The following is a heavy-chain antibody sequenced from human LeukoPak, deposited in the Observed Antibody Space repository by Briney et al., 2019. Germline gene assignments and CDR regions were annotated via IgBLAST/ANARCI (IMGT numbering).Heavy chain of an antibody. J-gene: IGHJ4*02. D-gene: IGHD3-3*01. V-gene: IGHV3-30*18. CDR2: XSHDGNNK. CDR1: XXXXSXXG. CDR3: AKDTYYNSRSGYYVFDS. Sequence: SLRLSCAXXXXXXSXXGIHXXRXAPGKXPEXXXRXSHDGNNKNYADSVKGRFIVSRDNSKDMLYLQMNSLRAEDTAIYYCAKDTYYNSRSGYYVFDSWGQGALVTVSS.